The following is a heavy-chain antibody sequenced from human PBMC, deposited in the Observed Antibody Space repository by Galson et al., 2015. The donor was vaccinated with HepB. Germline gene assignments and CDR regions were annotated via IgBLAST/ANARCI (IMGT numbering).Heavy chain of an antibody. CDR1: GFTFSSYA. D-gene: IGHD6-13*01. J-gene: IGHJ4*02. CDR2: ISGSGGST. V-gene: IGHV3-23*01. Sequence: SLRLSCAASGFTFSSYAMSWVRQAPGKGLEWVSAISGSGGSTYYADSVKGRFTISRDNSKNTLYLQMNSLRAEDTAVYYCAKDPPGPKYSSSWIYFDYWGQGTLVTVSS. CDR3: AKDPPGPKYSSSWIYFDY.